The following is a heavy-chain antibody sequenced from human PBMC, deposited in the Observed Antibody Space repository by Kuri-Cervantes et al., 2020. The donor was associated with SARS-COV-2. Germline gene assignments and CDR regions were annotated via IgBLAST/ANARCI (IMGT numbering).Heavy chain of an antibody. CDR3: ARDYAQPTWGGNWYFDL. Sequence: GGSLRLSCAASGFTFSSHCMNWVRQAPGKGLVWVSRINSDGSSTSYADSVKGRFTISRDNAKNTLYLQMNSLRAEDTAVYYCARDYAQPTWGGNWYFDLWGRGTLVTVSS. CDR2: INSDGSST. J-gene: IGHJ2*01. D-gene: IGHD3-16*01. V-gene: IGHV3-74*01. CDR1: GFTFSSHC.